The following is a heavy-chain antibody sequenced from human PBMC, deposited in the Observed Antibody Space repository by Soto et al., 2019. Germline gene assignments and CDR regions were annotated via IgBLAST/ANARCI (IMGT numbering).Heavy chain of an antibody. Sequence: PGGSLRLSCAASGFAFSSYAMHWVRQAPGKGMENVSAISSNGGSTYYANSVKGRFTIARDNSENTLYLQMGSLRAEDMAVYYCARDYGTAAAVTGAFDIWGQGTMVTVS. CDR2: ISSNGGST. CDR3: ARDYGTAAAVTGAFDI. CDR1: GFAFSSYA. V-gene: IGHV3-64*01. J-gene: IGHJ3*02. D-gene: IGHD6-13*01.